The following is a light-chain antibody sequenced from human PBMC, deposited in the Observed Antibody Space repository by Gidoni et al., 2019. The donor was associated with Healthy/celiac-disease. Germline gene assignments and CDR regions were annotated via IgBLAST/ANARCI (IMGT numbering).Light chain of an antibody. CDR2: GNS. CDR3: QSYDSSLNV. CDR1: SSNIGAGYD. Sequence: QSVLTQPPSVSGAPGQRVTISCTGSSSNIGAGYDVPWYQQLPGTAPKLLIYGNSNRPSGVPDRFSGSKSGTSASLAITGLQAEDEADYYCQSYDSSLNVFGGGTKLTVL. J-gene: IGLJ3*02. V-gene: IGLV1-40*01.